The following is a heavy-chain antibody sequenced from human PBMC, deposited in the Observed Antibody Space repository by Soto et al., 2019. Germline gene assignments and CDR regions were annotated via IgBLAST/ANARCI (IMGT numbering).Heavy chain of an antibody. CDR2: ISGSGGST. D-gene: IGHD3-3*01. CDR3: AKDFSYDFWSGYLAPSNNWFDP. CDR1: GFTFSSYA. J-gene: IGHJ5*02. Sequence: VGSLRLSCAASGFTFSSYAMSWVRQAPGKGLEWVSAISGSGGSTYYADSVKGRFTISRDNSKNTLYLQMNSLRAEDTAVYYCAKDFSYDFWSGYLAPSNNWFDPWGQGTLVTVSS. V-gene: IGHV3-23*01.